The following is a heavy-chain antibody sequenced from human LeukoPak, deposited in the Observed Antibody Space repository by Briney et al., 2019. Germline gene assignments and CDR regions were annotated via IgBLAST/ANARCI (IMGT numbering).Heavy chain of an antibody. CDR2: IYYSGST. V-gene: IGHV4-59*01. Sequence: PSETLSLTCTVSGGSICSYYWSWIRQPPGKGLEWIGYIYYSGSTNYNPSLKSRVTISVDTSKNQFSLKLSSVTAADTAVYYCARDLPYYDFWSGYYHNWFDPWGQGTLVTVSS. D-gene: IGHD3-3*01. CDR3: ARDLPYYDFWSGYYHNWFDP. J-gene: IGHJ5*02. CDR1: GGSICSYY.